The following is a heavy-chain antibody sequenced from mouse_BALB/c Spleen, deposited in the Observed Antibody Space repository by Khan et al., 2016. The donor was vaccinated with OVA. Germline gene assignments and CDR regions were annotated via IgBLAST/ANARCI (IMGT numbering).Heavy chain of an antibody. V-gene: IGHV5-9-3*01. CDR2: ISSGGNYT. CDR1: GFTFSSYA. CDR3: ARPPITTVVATSYWFFDV. Sequence: EVELVESGGGLVKPGGSLKLSCPASGFTFSSYAMSWVRQTPEKRLEWVATISSGGNYTYYPDSVKGRFTISRDNAKNTLYLQLSSLRSEDTAMYYCARPPITTVVATSYWFFDVWGAGTTVTVSS. D-gene: IGHD1-1*01. J-gene: IGHJ1*01.